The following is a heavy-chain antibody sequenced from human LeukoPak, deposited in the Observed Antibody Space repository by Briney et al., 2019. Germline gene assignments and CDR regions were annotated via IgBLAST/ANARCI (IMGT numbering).Heavy chain of an antibody. V-gene: IGHV4-59*01. CDR1: GGSISSYY. J-gene: IGHJ6*02. CDR3: ARVGGTNYYYYGMNV. D-gene: IGHD1-1*01. CDR2: IYDSGST. Sequence: SETLSLTCTVSGGSISSYYWSWIRQPPGKGLEWIGYIYDSGSTNYNPSLKSRVTISVDTSKNQFSLKLSSVTAADTAVYYCARVGGTNYYYYGMNVWGQGTTVTVSS.